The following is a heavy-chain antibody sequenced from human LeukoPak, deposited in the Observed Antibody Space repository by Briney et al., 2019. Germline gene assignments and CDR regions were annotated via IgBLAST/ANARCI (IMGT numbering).Heavy chain of an antibody. CDR2: IIPILGIA. V-gene: IGHV1-69*04. D-gene: IGHD3-10*01. CDR1: GGTFSSYA. Sequence: ASVKVSCKASGGTFSSYAISWVRQAPGQGLEWMGRIIPILGIANYAQKFQGRVTITADKSTSTAYMELSSLRSEDTAVYYCAGTIGGSGSYYTRAFDIWAKGQWSPSLQ. CDR3: AGTIGGSGSYYTRAFDI. J-gene: IGHJ3*02.